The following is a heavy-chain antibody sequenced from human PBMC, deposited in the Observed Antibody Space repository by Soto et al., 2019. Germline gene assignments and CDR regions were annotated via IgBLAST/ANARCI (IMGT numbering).Heavy chain of an antibody. V-gene: IGHV4-61*01. D-gene: IGHD3-9*01. Sequence: QVQLQESGPGLVKPSETLSLTCTVSGGSVSSGSYYWSWIRQPPGKGLEWIGYIYYSGSTNYNPSLESRVTISVDTSKNQFSLKLSSVTAADTAVYYCARTHRIPRYFRQDDYWGQGTLVTVSS. CDR3: ARTHRIPRYFRQDDY. CDR2: IYYSGST. J-gene: IGHJ4*02. CDR1: GGSVSSGSYY.